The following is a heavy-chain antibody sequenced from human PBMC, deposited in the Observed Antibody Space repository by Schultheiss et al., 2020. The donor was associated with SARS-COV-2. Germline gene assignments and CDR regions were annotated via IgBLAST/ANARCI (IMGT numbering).Heavy chain of an antibody. Sequence: SETLSLTCTVSGGSISSSSYYWSWIRQPPGKGLEWIGSIYYSGSTYYNPSLKSRVTISVDTSKNQFSLKLSSVTAADTAVYYCARVGVVSFWNKAYYYYYMDVWGKGTTVTVSS. CDR2: IYYSGST. D-gene: IGHD1/OR15-1a*01. V-gene: IGHV4-39*07. CDR1: GGSISSSSYY. J-gene: IGHJ6*03. CDR3: ARVGVVSFWNKAYYYYYMDV.